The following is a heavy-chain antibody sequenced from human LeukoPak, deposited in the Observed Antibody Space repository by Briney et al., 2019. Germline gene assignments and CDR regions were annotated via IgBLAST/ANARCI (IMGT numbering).Heavy chain of an antibody. D-gene: IGHD6-13*01. Sequence: SETLSLTCAVYGGSFSGYYWSWIRQPPGKGLEWIGEINHSGSTNYNPSLKSRVTISVDTSKNQFSLKLSSVTAADTAVYYCARHFFSSCSWWAYDAFDIWGQGTMVTVSS. J-gene: IGHJ3*02. CDR2: INHSGST. V-gene: IGHV4-34*01. CDR1: GGSFSGYY. CDR3: ARHFFSSCSWWAYDAFDI.